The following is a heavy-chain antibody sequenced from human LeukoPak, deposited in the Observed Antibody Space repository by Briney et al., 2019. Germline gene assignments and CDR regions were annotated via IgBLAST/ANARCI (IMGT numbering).Heavy chain of an antibody. Sequence: GGSLRLSCAASGFTFGSYWMHWVRQAPGKGLVWVSRINSDGSSTSYADSVKGRFTISRDNAKNSLYLQMNSLRDEDTGVYYCAKGLRTGVGPYMGYHYYMDVWGKGATVTVSS. J-gene: IGHJ6*03. CDR3: AKGLRTGVGPYMGYHYYMDV. CDR1: GFTFGSYW. CDR2: INSDGSST. V-gene: IGHV3-74*01. D-gene: IGHD3-16*01.